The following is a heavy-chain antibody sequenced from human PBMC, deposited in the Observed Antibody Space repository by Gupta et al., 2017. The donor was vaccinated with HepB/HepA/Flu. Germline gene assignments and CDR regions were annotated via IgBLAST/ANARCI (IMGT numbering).Heavy chain of an antibody. CDR3: VRRNDFWSGYHNFDI. J-gene: IGHJ3*02. CDR1: RVTFSHFY. D-gene: IGHD3-3*01. V-gene: IGHV3-11*01. CDR2: ISDSGYII. Sequence: VPWLECGGSLIITGEFVRLYCEAARVTFSHFYNTWNRQAPGAGLEWLSDISDSGYIIHYADSVKGRFAISRDNDKNSLYLQLTSLRAEDTAVYYCVRRNDFWSGYHNFDIWGQGTMVTVSS.